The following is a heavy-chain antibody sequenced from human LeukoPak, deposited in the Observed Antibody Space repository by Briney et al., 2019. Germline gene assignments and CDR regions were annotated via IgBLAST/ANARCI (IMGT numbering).Heavy chain of an antibody. CDR2: ISSSGSTI. V-gene: IGHV3-11*01. CDR3: ARAPRGRYSSSWYYFDY. Sequence: PGGSLRLSCAASGFTFSDYYMSWIRQAPGKGLEWVSYISSSGSTIYYADSVKGRFTISRDNAEDSLYLQMNSLRAEDTAVYYCARAPRGRYSSSWYYFDYWGQGTLVTVSS. D-gene: IGHD6-13*01. CDR1: GFTFSDYY. J-gene: IGHJ4*02.